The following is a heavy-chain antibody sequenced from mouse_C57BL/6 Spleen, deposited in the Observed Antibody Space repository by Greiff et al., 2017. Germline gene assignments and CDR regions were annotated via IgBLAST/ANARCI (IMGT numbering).Heavy chain of an antibody. V-gene: IGHV1-69*01. D-gene: IGHD1-1*01. J-gene: IGHJ3*01. Sequence: VQLQQPGAELVMPGASVKLSCKASGYTFTSYWMHWVKQRPGQGLEWIGEIDPSDSYTNYNQKFKGKSTLTVDKSSSTAYMQLSSLTSEDSAVYYCARYYYGSSYVFAYWGQGTLVTVSA. CDR3: ARYYYGSSYVFAY. CDR1: GYTFTSYW. CDR2: IDPSDSYT.